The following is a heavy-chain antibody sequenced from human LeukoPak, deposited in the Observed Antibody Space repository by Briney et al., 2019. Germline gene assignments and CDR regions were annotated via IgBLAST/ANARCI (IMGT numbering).Heavy chain of an antibody. J-gene: IGHJ4*02. V-gene: IGHV3-48*03. D-gene: IGHD3-10*01. CDR1: GFTFSSYE. Sequence: GGSLRLSCAASGFTFSSYEMNWVRQAPGKGLEWVSYISSSGSTIYYADSVKGRFTISRDNAKNSLYLQMNSLRAEDTAVYYCARLWFGELLYTNPITRLDYWGQGTLVTVSS. CDR3: ARLWFGELLYTNPITRLDY. CDR2: ISSSGSTI.